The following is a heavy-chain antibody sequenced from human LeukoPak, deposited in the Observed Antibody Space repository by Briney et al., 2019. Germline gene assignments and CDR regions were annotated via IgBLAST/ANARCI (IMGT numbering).Heavy chain of an antibody. J-gene: IGHJ4*02. Sequence: PGGSLRLSCAASGLTFSSYEMNWVRQAPGKGLEWVSYISSSGSTIYYADSVKGRFTISRDNAKNSLYLQMNGLRAEDTAVYYCARAVPADSSSGQYMDYWGQGTLVTVSS. CDR3: ARAVPADSSSGQYMDY. CDR2: ISSSGSTI. CDR1: GLTFSSYE. D-gene: IGHD6-19*01. V-gene: IGHV3-48*03.